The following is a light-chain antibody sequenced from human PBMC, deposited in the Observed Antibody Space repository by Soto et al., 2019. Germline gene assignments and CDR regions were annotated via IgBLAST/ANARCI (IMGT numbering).Light chain of an antibody. V-gene: IGKV1-39*01. J-gene: IGKJ4*01. Sequence: DIQMPQSPSSLSASVGDRVTITCRASQSISSYLNWYQQKPGKAPKLLIYAASSLQSGVPSRFRGSGSGTDFTLTIGSRQPEAFATYCCQKSYSTPPITFGVGTYVEVK. CDR3: QKSYSTPPIT. CDR1: QSISSY. CDR2: AAS.